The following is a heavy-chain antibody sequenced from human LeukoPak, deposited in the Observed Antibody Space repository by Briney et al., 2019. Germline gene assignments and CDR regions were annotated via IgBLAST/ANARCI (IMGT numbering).Heavy chain of an antibody. CDR2: IYYSGST. V-gene: IGHV4-39*06. Sequence: SETLSLTCAVSGGSISSSSYYWGWIRQPPGKGLEWIGSIYYSGSTYYNPSLKSRVTISVDTSKNQFALKLTSMTAADTAVYYCAREGSTMVRGIITHPDFWGQGTLVVVSS. CDR3: AREGSTMVRGIITHPDF. J-gene: IGHJ4*02. D-gene: IGHD3-10*01. CDR1: GGSISSSSYY.